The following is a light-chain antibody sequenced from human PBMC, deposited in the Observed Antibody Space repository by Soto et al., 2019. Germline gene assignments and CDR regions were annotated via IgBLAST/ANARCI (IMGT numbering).Light chain of an antibody. V-gene: IGLV1-40*01. J-gene: IGLJ2*01. CDR3: QSYDSSLSVVV. Sequence: QSVLTQPPSVSGAPGQRVSISCTGSSSNIGAGYDVHWYQHLPGTAPKLLIYGDTNRPSGVPDRFSGSKSGTSVSLAITGLQAEDEAGYYCQSYDSSLSVVVFGGGTKLTVL. CDR1: SSNIGAGYD. CDR2: GDT.